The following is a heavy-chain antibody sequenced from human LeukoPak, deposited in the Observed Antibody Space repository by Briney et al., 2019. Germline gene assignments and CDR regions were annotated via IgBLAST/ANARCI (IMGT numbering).Heavy chain of an antibody. CDR1: GFTFSKYA. D-gene: IGHD4-17*01. J-gene: IGHJ4*02. Sequence: GGSLRLSCAASGFTFSKYAMSWVRQAPGKGLEWVSSISGSGDNTYYADSVKDPFSISRDNSKTTVSLQMNSLRAEDTAVYYCAKGRGTAVTSAANYWGQGTLVTVSS. CDR3: AKGRGTAVTSAANY. CDR2: ISGSGDNT. V-gene: IGHV3-23*01.